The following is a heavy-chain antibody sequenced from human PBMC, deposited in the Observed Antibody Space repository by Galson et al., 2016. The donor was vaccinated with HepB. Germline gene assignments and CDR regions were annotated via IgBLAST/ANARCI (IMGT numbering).Heavy chain of an antibody. CDR3: ARGQEDQDGYDY. D-gene: IGHD2-15*01. Sequence: SETLSLTCTVSGASITNNNWWSWVRRSPGQGLEWIGEIYRSGSTNYKPSLKSRVTMSVDKSKNQFSLKVTSVTAADTAMYYCARGQEDQDGYDYWGQGTLVTVSS. J-gene: IGHJ4*02. CDR2: IYRSGST. V-gene: IGHV4-4*02. CDR1: GASITNNNW.